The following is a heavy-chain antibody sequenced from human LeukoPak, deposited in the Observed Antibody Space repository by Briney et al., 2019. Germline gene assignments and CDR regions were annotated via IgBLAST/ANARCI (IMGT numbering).Heavy chain of an antibody. V-gene: IGHV3-23*01. D-gene: IGHD4-11*01. Sequence: GGSLRLSCAASGFTFSNYAMSWVRQAPGKGLEWVSAISGSGGSTYYADSVKGRFTISRDNSKNTLYLQVNSLRADDTAVYCAKADPTDYKPWIYWGQGPLVIVSS. J-gene: IGHJ4*02. CDR3: AKADPTDYKPWIY. CDR2: ISGSGGST. CDR1: GFTFSNYA.